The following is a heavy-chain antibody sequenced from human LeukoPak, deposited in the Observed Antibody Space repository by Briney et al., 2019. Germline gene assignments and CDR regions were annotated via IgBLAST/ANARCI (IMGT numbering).Heavy chain of an antibody. CDR2: ISAYNGNT. CDR3: ARIDIVVVTLGFDP. CDR1: GYTFTGYY. D-gene: IGHD2-21*02. V-gene: IGHV1-18*04. Sequence: VASVKVSCKTSGYTFTGYYMHWVRQAPGQGLEWMGWISAYNGNTNYAQKLQGRVTMTTDTSTSTAYMELRSLRSDDTAVYYCARIDIVVVTLGFDPWGQGTLVTVSS. J-gene: IGHJ5*02.